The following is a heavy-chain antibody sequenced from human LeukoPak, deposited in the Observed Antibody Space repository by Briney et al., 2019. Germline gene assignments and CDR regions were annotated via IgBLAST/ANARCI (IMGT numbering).Heavy chain of an antibody. V-gene: IGHV3-48*04. J-gene: IGHJ4*02. CDR2: ISSSSSTI. Sequence: GGSLRLSCAASGFTFSSYSMNWVRQAPGKGLEWVSYISSSSSTIYYADSVKGRFTISRDNAKNSLYLQMNSLTTEDTAVYYCARLIPFGGTLVDYWGQGTLVTVSS. CDR3: ARLIPFGGTLVDY. CDR1: GFTFSSYS. D-gene: IGHD3-16*01.